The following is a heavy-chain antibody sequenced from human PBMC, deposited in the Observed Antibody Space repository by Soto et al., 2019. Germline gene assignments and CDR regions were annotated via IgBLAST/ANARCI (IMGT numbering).Heavy chain of an antibody. CDR1: GFTFSSYG. J-gene: IGHJ6*02. CDR2: IWYDGSNK. V-gene: IGHV3-33*01. CDR3: ARDSLWYSSSSYYYYGMDV. Sequence: QVQLVESGGGVVQPGRSLRLSCAASGFTFSSYGMHWVRQAPGKGLEWVAVIWYDGSNKYYADSVKGRFTISRDNSKNTLYLQMNSLRAEDTAVYYCARDSLWYSSSSYYYYGMDVWGQGTTVTVSS. D-gene: IGHD6-6*01.